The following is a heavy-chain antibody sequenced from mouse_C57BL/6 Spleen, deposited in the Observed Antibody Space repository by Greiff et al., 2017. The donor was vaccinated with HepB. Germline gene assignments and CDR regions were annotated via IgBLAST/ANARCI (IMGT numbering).Heavy chain of an antibody. D-gene: IGHD2-3*01. CDR2: IWSGGST. J-gene: IGHJ3*01. V-gene: IGHV2-2*01. Sequence: LQESGPGLVQPSQSLSITCTVSGFSFTSYGVHWVRQSPGKGLEWLGVIWSGGSTDYNAAFISRLSISKDNSKSQVFFKMNSLQADDTAIYYCARMDDGYYEGFAYWGQGTLVTVSA. CDR3: ARMDDGYYEGFAY. CDR1: GFSFTSYG.